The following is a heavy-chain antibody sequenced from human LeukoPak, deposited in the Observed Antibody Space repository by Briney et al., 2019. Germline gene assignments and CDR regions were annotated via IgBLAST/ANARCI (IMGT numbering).Heavy chain of an antibody. D-gene: IGHD4-23*01. CDR1: GYTFTSYG. V-gene: IGHV1-18*01. Sequence: ASVKVSCKASGYTFTSYGISWVRQAPGQGLEWMGWISAYNGNTNYAQKLQGRVTMTTDTSTSTAYMELRSLRSDDTAVYYCARDDLLYGGNSENYFDYWGQGTLVTVSS. CDR3: ARDDLLYGGNSENYFDY. J-gene: IGHJ4*02. CDR2: ISAYNGNT.